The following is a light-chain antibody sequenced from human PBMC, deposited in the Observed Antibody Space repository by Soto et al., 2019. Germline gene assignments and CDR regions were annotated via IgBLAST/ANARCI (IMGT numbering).Light chain of an antibody. CDR1: QSVSSSY. CDR2: GAS. J-gene: IGKJ2*01. V-gene: IGKV3-20*01. CDR3: QQYGSSQEYT. Sequence: EIVLTQSPGTLSLSPGERATLSCRASQSVSSSYLAWYQQKPGQAPRLLIYGASSRATGIPDMFSGSGSGTDLPLTISRVEAEDFAVYYCQQYGSSQEYTFGQGTKLEIK.